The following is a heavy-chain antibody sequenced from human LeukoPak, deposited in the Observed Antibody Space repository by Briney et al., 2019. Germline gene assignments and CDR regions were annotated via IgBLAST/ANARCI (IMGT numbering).Heavy chain of an antibody. J-gene: IGHJ4*02. CDR3: ARITTPRSPLVVPAAVHFDY. CDR1: GGSFSGYY. D-gene: IGHD2-2*01. Sequence: PSETLSLTCAVYGGSFSGYYWSWIRRPPGKGLEWVGEINHSGSTNYNPSLKSRVPISVDTSKNQFSLKLSSVTAADTAVYYCARITTPRSPLVVPAAVHFDYWGQGTLVTVSS. V-gene: IGHV4-34*01. CDR2: INHSGST.